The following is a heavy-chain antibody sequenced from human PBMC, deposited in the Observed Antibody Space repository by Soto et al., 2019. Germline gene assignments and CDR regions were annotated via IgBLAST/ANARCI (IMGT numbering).Heavy chain of an antibody. CDR2: INHSGST. J-gene: IGHJ4*02. D-gene: IGHD3-10*01. CDR1: GGSFSGYY. V-gene: IGHV4-34*01. Sequence: SETLSLTCAVYGGSFSGYYWSWIRQPPGKGLEWIGEINHSGSTNYNPSLKSRVTISVDTSKNQFSLKLSSVTAADTAVYYCARGSHLASTMVRGVREARFYYWGQGTLVTVAS. CDR3: ARGSHLASTMVRGVREARFYY.